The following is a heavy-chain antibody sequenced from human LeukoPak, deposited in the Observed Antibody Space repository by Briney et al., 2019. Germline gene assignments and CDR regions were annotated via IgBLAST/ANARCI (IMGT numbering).Heavy chain of an antibody. CDR3: ARDRAGGAYHYDSSGYYY. CDR1: GYSFSDYS. Sequence: GGSLRLCCAGSGYSFSDYSLNWVRLAAGKGLEWVSYISSSSSTIYYADSVRGRFTISRENAKNSLYLQMNSLRAEDTALYYCARDRAGGAYHYDSSGYYYWGQGTLVTVSS. V-gene: IGHV3-48*01. J-gene: IGHJ4*02. D-gene: IGHD3-22*01. CDR2: ISSSSSTI.